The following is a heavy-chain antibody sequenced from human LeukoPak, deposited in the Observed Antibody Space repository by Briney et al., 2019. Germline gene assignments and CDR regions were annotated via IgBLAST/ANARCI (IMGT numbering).Heavy chain of an antibody. V-gene: IGHV4-39*01. CDR3: ATPDGHFDY. Sequence: SETLSLTCSVSGGSISSTSYYWSWIRQPPGKGLEWIGNIYYSGSTYYNPSLKSRVTISVDTSKNQFSLKVGSVTAADTAVYYCATPDGHFDYWGQGTLVTVSS. J-gene: IGHJ4*02. CDR1: GGSISSTSYY. D-gene: IGHD4-17*01. CDR2: IYYSGST.